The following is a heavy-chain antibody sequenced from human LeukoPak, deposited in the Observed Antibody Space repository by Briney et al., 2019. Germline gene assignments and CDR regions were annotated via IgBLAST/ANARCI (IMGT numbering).Heavy chain of an antibody. D-gene: IGHD3-22*01. V-gene: IGHV3-53*01. J-gene: IGHJ3*02. CDR3: AREGPSYYDSSGYYYSSGDAFDI. Sequence: GGSLRLSCAASGFTVSSNYMSWVRQAPGKGLEVVSVIYSGGSTYYADSVKGRFTISRDNSKNTLYLQMNSLRAEDTAVYYCAREGPSYYDSSGYYYSSGDAFDIWGQGTMVTVSS. CDR1: GFTVSSNY. CDR2: IYSGGST.